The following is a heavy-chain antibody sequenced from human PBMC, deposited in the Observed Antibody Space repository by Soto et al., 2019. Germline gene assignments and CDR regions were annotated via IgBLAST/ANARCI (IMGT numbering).Heavy chain of an antibody. Sequence: LRLSCAASGFTFSSYSMNWVRQAPGKGLEWVSYISSSSSTIYYADSVKGRFTISRDNAKNSLYLQMNSLRDEDTAVYYCARDSEWGGDYYYYYGMDVWGQGTTVTVSS. J-gene: IGHJ6*02. CDR1: GFTFSSYS. CDR3: ARDSEWGGDYYYYYGMDV. CDR2: ISSSSSTI. V-gene: IGHV3-48*02. D-gene: IGHD3-3*01.